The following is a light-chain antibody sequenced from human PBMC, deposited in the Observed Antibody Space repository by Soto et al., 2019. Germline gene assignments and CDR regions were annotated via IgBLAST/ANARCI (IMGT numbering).Light chain of an antibody. V-gene: IGKV1-5*03. CDR3: QHYNSYSEA. Sequence: DIQMTQSPATLSGSVGDRVTITCLASQTISSWLAWYQQKPGKAPKLLIYKASTLKSGVPSRFSGSGSGTEFTLTISSLQPDDFATYYCQHYNSYSEAFGQGTNVDIK. CDR1: QTISSW. J-gene: IGKJ1*01. CDR2: KAS.